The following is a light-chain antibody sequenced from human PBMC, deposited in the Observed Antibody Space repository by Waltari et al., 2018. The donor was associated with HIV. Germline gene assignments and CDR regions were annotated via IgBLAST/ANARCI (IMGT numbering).Light chain of an antibody. Sequence: DIQMTQSPSSLSASVGDTVTITCRGSQDIRTDVGWYQQKPGKAPKRLIYSASSLQSGIPSRFSGSGSGTEFALTINSLQPEDFATYFCLQHSSFPLTFGQGTKLEIK. V-gene: IGKV1-17*01. J-gene: IGKJ2*01. CDR3: LQHSSFPLT. CDR2: SAS. CDR1: QDIRTD.